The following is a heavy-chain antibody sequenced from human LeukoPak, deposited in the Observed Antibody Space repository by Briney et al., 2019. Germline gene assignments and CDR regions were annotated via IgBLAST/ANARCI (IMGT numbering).Heavy chain of an antibody. CDR2: IYYSGST. J-gene: IGHJ4*02. CDR1: GGSISSGDYY. V-gene: IGHV4-30-4*01. D-gene: IGHD3-9*01. CDR3: ATLLRYFDWSLRYYFDY. Sequence: SETLSLTCTVSGGSISSGDYYWSWIRQPPGKGLEWIGYIYYSGSTYYNPSLKSRVAISVDTSKNQFSLKLSSVTAADTAVYYCATLLRYFDWSLRYYFDYWGQGTLVTVSS.